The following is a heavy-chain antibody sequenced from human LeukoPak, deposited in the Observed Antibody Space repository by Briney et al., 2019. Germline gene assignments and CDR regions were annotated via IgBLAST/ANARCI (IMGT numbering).Heavy chain of an antibody. CDR3: TTEGIAVAEYYFDY. D-gene: IGHD6-19*01. Sequence: GGSLRLSCAASGFTFSNAWMSWVPQAPGKGLEWVGRIKSKTDGGTTDYAAPVKGRFTISRDDSKNTLYLQMNSLKTEDTAVYYCTTEGIAVAEYYFDYWGQGTLVTVSS. V-gene: IGHV3-15*01. CDR2: IKSKTDGGTT. J-gene: IGHJ4*02. CDR1: GFTFSNAW.